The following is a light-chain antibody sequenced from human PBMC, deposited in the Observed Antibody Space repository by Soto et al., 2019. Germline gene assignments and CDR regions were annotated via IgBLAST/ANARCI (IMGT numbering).Light chain of an antibody. CDR2: GVS. CDR3: QQHNDWPFT. CDR1: QSVSVN. J-gene: IGKJ3*01. Sequence: EIVMTQSPGTLSVSPGERATLSRRASQSVSVNLAWYQQKPGQAPRLLIYGVSTRATGIPARFSGSESGTEFTLTISSLQSEDFAVYYCQQHNDWPFTFGPGTKVDIK. V-gene: IGKV3-15*01.